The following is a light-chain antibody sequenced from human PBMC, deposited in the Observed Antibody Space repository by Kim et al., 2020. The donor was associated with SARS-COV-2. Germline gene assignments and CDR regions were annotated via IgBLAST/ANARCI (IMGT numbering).Light chain of an antibody. CDR2: RNN. V-gene: IGLV10-54*01. Sequence: QAATITCTGNNNDVGEQGSAWLQQHQGHPPKLLSYRNNNRPSGISDRVSASRSENTASLTIAGLQPADEADYYCSAWDSSHNAWVFGGGTQLTVL. CDR1: NNDVGEQG. CDR3: SAWDSSHNAWV. J-gene: IGLJ3*02.